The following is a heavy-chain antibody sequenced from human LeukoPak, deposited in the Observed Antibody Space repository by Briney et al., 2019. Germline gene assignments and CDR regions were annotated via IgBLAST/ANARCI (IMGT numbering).Heavy chain of an antibody. J-gene: IGHJ4*02. CDR1: GGSISSSSDY. CDR3: AREDILSGRGVFDY. D-gene: IGHD3-9*01. Sequence: NPSETLSLTCTVSGGSISSSSDYWGWIRQPPGKGLEWIGSIYYSGYTYYNPSLQSRLTISLDTSRNLFSLKLRSVCAADTAVYYCAREDILSGRGVFDYWGQGTLVTVSS. V-gene: IGHV4-39*07. CDR2: IYYSGYT.